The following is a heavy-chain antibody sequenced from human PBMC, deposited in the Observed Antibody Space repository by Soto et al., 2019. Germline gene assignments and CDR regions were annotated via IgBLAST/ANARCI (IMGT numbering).Heavy chain of an antibody. CDR1: GGSISSSNC. J-gene: IGHJ6*02. Sequence: QVQLQESGPGLVKPSGTLSLTCAVSGGSISSSNCWSWVRQPPGKGLEWIGEIYHSGSTNYNPSLKSRVTISVDKSKNQFSLTLSSVPAADTAVYYCARVEGRFYYGMDVWGQGTTVTVSS. CDR2: IYHSGST. CDR3: ARVEGRFYYGMDV. V-gene: IGHV4-4*02.